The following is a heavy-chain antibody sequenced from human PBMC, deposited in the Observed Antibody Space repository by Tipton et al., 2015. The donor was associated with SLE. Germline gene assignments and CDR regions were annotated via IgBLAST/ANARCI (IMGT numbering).Heavy chain of an antibody. Sequence: PLRLSCAASGFTFSNYWMSWVRQAPGKGLEWVANIKQDGSEQYYVDSVKGRFTISRDNAKNSLYLQMNSLRAEDTAVYYCARASSDTAKDYWGQGTLVTVSS. CDR1: GFTFSNYW. J-gene: IGHJ4*02. CDR3: ARASSDTAKDY. D-gene: IGHD5-18*01. V-gene: IGHV3-7*01. CDR2: IKQDGSEQ.